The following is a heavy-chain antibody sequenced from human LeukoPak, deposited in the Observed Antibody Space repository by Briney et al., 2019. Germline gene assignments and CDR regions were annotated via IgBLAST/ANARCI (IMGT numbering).Heavy chain of an antibody. V-gene: IGHV4-39*07. CDR2: IYYSGST. CDR3: ARGPIVATTLYYYYYYMDV. Sequence: SETLSLTCTVSGGSISSRSYYWGWIRQPPGKGLEWIGSIYYSGSTYFNPSFQSRVTISVDTSKNQFSLKLSSVTAADTAVYYCARGPIVATTLYYYYYYMDVWGKGTTVTVSS. J-gene: IGHJ6*03. CDR1: GGSISSRSYY. D-gene: IGHD5-12*01.